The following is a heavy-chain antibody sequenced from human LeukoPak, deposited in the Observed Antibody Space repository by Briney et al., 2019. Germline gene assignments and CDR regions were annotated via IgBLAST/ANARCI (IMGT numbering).Heavy chain of an antibody. V-gene: IGHV3-21*04. J-gene: IGHJ3*02. CDR3: ARDLPPFIAAAGTDAFDI. Sequence: GGSLRLSCAASGFTFSSYSMNWVRQAPGKGLEWVSSISSSSSYIYYADSVKGRFTISRDNAKNSLYLQMNSLRAEDTALYYCARDLPPFIAAAGTDAFDIWGQGTMVTVSS. CDR2: ISSSSSYI. D-gene: IGHD6-13*01. CDR1: GFTFSSYS.